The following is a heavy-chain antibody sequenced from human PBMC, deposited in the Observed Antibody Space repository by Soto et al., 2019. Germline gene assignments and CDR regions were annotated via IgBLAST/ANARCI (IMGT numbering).Heavy chain of an antibody. CDR3: XRVHLVAGSAFYCAMDV. D-gene: IGHD6-6*01. J-gene: IGHJ6*02. CDR2: ISGSGKDT. V-gene: IGHV3-21*01. CDR1: GFDLTSSR. Sequence: PGGTLRLSCVASGFDLTSSRMNWVRQAPGKGLERVASISGSGKDTVYRHSVKGRFAISRGSAGTSLFLRMDSVKVEDTAVYHCXRVHLVAGSAFYCAMDVWGPGTAVTVSS.